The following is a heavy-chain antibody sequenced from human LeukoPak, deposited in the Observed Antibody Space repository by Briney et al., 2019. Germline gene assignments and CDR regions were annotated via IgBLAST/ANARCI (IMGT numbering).Heavy chain of an antibody. CDR2: IYYSGST. Sequence: SQTLSLTCTVSGGSISSGDYYWSWIRQPPGKGLEWIGYIYYSGSTYYNPSLKSQVTISVDTSKNQFSLKPSSVTAADTAVYYCARIVGAGDAFDIWGQGTMVTVSS. CDR1: GGSISSGDYY. D-gene: IGHD1-26*01. J-gene: IGHJ3*02. V-gene: IGHV4-30-4*08. CDR3: ARIVGAGDAFDI.